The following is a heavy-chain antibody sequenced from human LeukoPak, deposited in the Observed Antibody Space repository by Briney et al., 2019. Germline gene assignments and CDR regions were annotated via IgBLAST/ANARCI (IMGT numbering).Heavy chain of an antibody. D-gene: IGHD2-21*02. CDR1: GYTFTDYF. V-gene: IGHV1-2*02. Sequence: ASLKVSCNASGYTFTDYFIHWVRQAPGQGLEWMGWINPNSGDTRYAQKFQGRVTMTRDTSISTAYIELSGLTSDDTAIYYCARPTYCGSNCYFNFDYWGQGTLVTVSS. J-gene: IGHJ4*02. CDR3: ARPTYCGSNCYFNFDY. CDR2: INPNSGDT.